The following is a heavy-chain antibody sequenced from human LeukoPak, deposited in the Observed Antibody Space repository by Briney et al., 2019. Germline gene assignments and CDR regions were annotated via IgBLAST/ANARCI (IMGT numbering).Heavy chain of an antibody. CDR2: ISGSGATT. Sequence: GGSLRLSCAASGFTFSTYVMSWVRQAPGKGLEWVSVISGSGATTDHADSVMGRFTISRDNSKNTLSLQMSSLRDEDTASYYCARDADTSGHCSHFDSWAREPWSPSPQ. CDR1: GFTFSTYV. CDR3: ARDADTSGHCSHFDS. J-gene: IGHJ4*02. D-gene: IGHD5-12*01. V-gene: IGHV3-23*01.